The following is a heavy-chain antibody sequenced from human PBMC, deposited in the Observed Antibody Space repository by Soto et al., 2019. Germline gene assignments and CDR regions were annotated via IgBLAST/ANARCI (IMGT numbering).Heavy chain of an antibody. D-gene: IGHD3-16*02. CDR3: VRGRVMITFGVVIVIDY. Sequence: QVQLVQSGAAMKKPGASVKVSCKASGYTFTSYDINWVRQAAGQGLEWMGWINPNTGYTDYAQKFQDRVTMTGNTSITTAYTELSGLRSEDTAVYYCVRGRVMITFGVVIVIDYWGQGSPVTVSS. J-gene: IGHJ4*02. V-gene: IGHV1-8*01. CDR2: INPNTGYT. CDR1: GYTFTSYD.